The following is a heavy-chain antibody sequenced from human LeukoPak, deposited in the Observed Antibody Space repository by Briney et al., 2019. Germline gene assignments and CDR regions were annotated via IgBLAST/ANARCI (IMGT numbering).Heavy chain of an antibody. D-gene: IGHD3-10*01. J-gene: IGHJ4*02. Sequence: GGSLRLSCAACGFTFRTYAMNWVRQAPGKGLEWVSGISGSGDSTYSAGSVKGQFTISRDNSKNMLYLQMNSLRADDTAVYYCARDRRGEYYFDYWGQGTLVTVSS. CDR1: GFTFRTYA. CDR3: ARDRRGEYYFDY. V-gene: IGHV3-23*01. CDR2: ISGSGDST.